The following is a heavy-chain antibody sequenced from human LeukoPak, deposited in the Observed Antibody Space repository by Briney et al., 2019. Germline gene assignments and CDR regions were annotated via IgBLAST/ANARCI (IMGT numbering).Heavy chain of an antibody. CDR1: GFTFDDYA. Sequence: PGRSPRLSCAASGFTFDDYAMHWVRQAPGKGLEWVSGISWNSGSIGYADSVKGRFTISRDNAKNSLYLQMDSLRAEDTALYYCAKDISGMGHYAGVDYWGQGTLVTVSS. J-gene: IGHJ4*02. CDR2: ISWNSGSI. CDR3: AKDISGMGHYAGVDY. D-gene: IGHD4-17*01. V-gene: IGHV3-9*01.